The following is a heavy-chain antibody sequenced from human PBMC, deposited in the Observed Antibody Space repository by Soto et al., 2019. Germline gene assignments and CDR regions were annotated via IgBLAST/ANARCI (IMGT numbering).Heavy chain of an antibody. CDR1: GGSISSGGYY. CDR2: IYYSGST. D-gene: IGHD3-10*01. CDR3: ARSRRYGFDY. J-gene: IGHJ4*02. V-gene: IGHV4-31*03. Sequence: SETLSLTCTVSGGSISSGGYYWSWIRQHPGKGLEWIGYIYYSGSTYYNPSLKSRVTISVDTSKNQFSLKLSSVTAADTAVYYRARSRRYGFDYWGQGTLVTVSS.